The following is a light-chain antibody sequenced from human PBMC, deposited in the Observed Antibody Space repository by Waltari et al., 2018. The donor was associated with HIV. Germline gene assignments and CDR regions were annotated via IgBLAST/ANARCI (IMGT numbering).Light chain of an antibody. V-gene: IGLV1-40*01. CDR1: SSNIGAGYD. CDR2: GNS. CDR3: QSYDSSLSGWV. J-gene: IGLJ3*02. Sequence: QSVLTQPPSVSGAPGQRVTISCTGSSSNIGAGYDVPWYQQLPGTAPKLLIYGNSNRPSGVPDRFSGPKSGTSASLAITGLQAEDEADYYCQSYDSSLSGWVFGGGTKLTVL.